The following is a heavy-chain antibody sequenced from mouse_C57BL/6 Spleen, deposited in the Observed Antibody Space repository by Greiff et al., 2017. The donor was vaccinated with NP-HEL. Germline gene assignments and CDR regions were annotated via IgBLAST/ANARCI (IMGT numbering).Heavy chain of an antibody. J-gene: IGHJ4*01. Sequence: EVQLQQSGPELVKPGASVKISCKASGYTFTDYYMNWVKQSHGKSLEWIGDINPNNGGTSYNQKFKGKATLTVDKSSSTAYMELRSLTSEDSAVYYCARFPNYSYAMDYWGQGTSVTVSS. CDR2: INPNNGGT. V-gene: IGHV1-26*01. CDR1: GYTFTDYY. D-gene: IGHD1-1*01. CDR3: ARFPNYSYAMDY.